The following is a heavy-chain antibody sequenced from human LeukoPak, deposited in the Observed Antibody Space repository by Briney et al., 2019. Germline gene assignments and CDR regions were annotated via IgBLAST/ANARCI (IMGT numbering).Heavy chain of an antibody. CDR2: ISYDGSNK. CDR1: GFTFSSYA. CDR3: ARERGYSYGWDYYYYMDV. V-gene: IGHV3-30*04. J-gene: IGHJ6*03. Sequence: GRSLRLSCAASGFTFSSYAMHWVRQAPGKGLEWVAVISYDGSNKYYADSVKGRFTISRDNSKNTLYLQMNSLRAEDTAVYYCARERGYSYGWDYYYYMDVWGKGTTVTISS. D-gene: IGHD5-18*01.